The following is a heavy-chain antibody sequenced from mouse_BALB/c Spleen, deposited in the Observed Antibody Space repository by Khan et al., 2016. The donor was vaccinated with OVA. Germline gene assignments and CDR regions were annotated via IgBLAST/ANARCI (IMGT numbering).Heavy chain of an antibody. CDR1: GFTFSNYG. V-gene: IGHV5-6-5*01. CDR2: ISSGGNT. Sequence: EVQLVESGGGLVKPGRSLKVSCAVSGFTFSNYGMSWVRQTPEKRMDWVASISSGGNTYYIESVKSRLTISRDNVRNLLYLQMSSLRSEDTAMYYCARDYWFVYWGQGTLVTVSA. CDR3: ARDYWFVY. J-gene: IGHJ3*01.